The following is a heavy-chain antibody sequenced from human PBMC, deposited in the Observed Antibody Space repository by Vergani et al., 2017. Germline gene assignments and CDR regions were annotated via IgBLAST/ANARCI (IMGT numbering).Heavy chain of an antibody. CDR1: GFTFSSYW. D-gene: IGHD2-2*01. J-gene: IGHJ4*02. V-gene: IGHV3-7*01. CDR2: IKQDGSEK. CDR3: ESDVALDPYCSSTSCYAVDY. Sequence: EVQLVESGGGLVQPGGSLRLSCAASGFTFSSYWMSWVRQAPGKGLEWVANIKQDGSEKYYVDSVKGRFTISRDNAKNSLYLQMNRLIAEDTAVYYCESDVALDPYCSSTSCYAVDYWGQGTLVTVSS.